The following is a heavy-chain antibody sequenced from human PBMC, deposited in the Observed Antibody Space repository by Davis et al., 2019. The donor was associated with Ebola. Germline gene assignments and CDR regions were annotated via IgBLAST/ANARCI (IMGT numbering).Heavy chain of an antibody. Sequence: SVKVSCKASGYTFTSYGISWVRQAPGQGLEWMGIINPSGGSTSYAQKFQGRVTMTRDTSTSTVYMELRSLRSDDTAVYYCASHQSYGDPNCFDYWGQGTLVTVSS. V-gene: IGHV1-46*01. CDR2: INPSGGST. D-gene: IGHD4-17*01. CDR1: GYTFTSYG. J-gene: IGHJ4*02. CDR3: ASHQSYGDPNCFDY.